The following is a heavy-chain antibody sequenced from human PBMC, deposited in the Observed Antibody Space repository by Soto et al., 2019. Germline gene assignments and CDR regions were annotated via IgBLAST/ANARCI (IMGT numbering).Heavy chain of an antibody. D-gene: IGHD4-17*01. CDR3: ARALYGDYNYGMDV. CDR2: IYYSGST. V-gene: IGHV4-59*01. J-gene: IGHJ6*02. Sequence: SETLSLTCTVSGGSISSDYWSWIRQPPGKGLEWIGYIYYSGSTNYNPSLKSRVTISVDTSKNQFSLKLSSVTGADTAVYYCARALYGDYNYGMDVWGQGTTVTVSS. CDR1: GGSISSDY.